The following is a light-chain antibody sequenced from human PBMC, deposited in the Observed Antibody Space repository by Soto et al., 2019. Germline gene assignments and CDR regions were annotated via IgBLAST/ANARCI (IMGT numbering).Light chain of an antibody. CDR3: QQYNTMVWT. J-gene: IGKJ1*01. CDR2: DAS. CDR1: QSTSSW. Sequence: DIQMTQSPSTLSASVGDRVTITCRASQSTSSWLAWYQQKPGKAPKLLIYDASSLESGVPSRFSGSGSGTEVTLTISSLQPDDFATYYCQQYNTMVWTFGQGTKVEIK. V-gene: IGKV1-5*01.